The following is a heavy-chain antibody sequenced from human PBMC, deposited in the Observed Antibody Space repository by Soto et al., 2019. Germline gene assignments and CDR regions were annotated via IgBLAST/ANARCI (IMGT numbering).Heavy chain of an antibody. V-gene: IGHV4-59*01. D-gene: IGHD2-21*02. CDR1: GGSISIYY. Sequence: EPLSLTCTVSGGSISIYYWGWIRQPPGKGLEWIGYIYYSGSTNYNPSLKSRVTISVDTSKNQFSLKLSSVTAADTAVYYCARGGPYTATYYYYYGMDVWGQGTTVTVSS. CDR2: IYYSGST. CDR3: ARGGPYTATYYYYYGMDV. J-gene: IGHJ6*02.